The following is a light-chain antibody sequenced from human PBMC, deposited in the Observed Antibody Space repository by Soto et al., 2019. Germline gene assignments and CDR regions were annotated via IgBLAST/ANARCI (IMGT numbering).Light chain of an antibody. V-gene: IGKV3-15*01. CDR3: QQYNNWPLLT. Sequence: EIIVTQSPATLSVSPGERATLSCRASQSVNNNLAWYQQKPGQAPRLLIYGASTRATGIPARFGGSGYGTEFTLTIRSLQSEDFAIYYCQQYNNWPLLTFGGGTKVEIK. J-gene: IGKJ4*01. CDR1: QSVNNN. CDR2: GAS.